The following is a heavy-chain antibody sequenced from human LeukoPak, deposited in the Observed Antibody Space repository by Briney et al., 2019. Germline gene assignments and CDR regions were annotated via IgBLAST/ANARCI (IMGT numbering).Heavy chain of an antibody. Sequence: ASVKVSCKASGYTFTSYAMHWVRQAPGQRLEWMGWINAGNGNTKYSQEFQGRVTITRDTSASTAYMELSSLRSEDMAVYYCARALGSGGSCYYDYGGQGTLVTVSS. CDR3: ARALGSGGSCYYDY. J-gene: IGHJ4*02. D-gene: IGHD2-15*01. CDR2: INAGNGNT. V-gene: IGHV1-3*03. CDR1: GYTFTSYA.